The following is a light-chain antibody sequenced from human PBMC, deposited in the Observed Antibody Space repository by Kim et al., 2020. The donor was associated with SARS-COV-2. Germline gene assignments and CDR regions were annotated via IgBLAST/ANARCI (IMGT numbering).Light chain of an antibody. V-gene: IGKV3-15*01. J-gene: IGKJ4*01. CDR1: QNVNSN. Sequence: EIAMTQSPATLSVSPGERATLSCRASQNVNSNLVWYQQKPGQAPKLRIYGASARATGIPDRFSGSGSGTEFTLTIRRLQPEDFAIYYCQQDNNWPRTFGGGTKGDIK. CDR2: GAS. CDR3: QQDNNWPRT.